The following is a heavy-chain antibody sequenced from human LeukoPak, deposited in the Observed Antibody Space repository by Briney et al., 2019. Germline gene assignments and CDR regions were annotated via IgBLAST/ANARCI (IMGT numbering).Heavy chain of an antibody. CDR2: IKHDGSEK. CDR1: GFTFNNYA. J-gene: IGHJ4*02. D-gene: IGHD3-3*01. V-gene: IGHV3-7*01. Sequence: GGSLRLSCAASGFTFNNYAVSWVRQAPGKGLEWVASIKHDGSEKYYVDSVRGRFTISRDNTMNSLYLQMSSLRAEDTAVYYCATDRGWRTSGYYLYYFEYWGQGTLVTYSS. CDR3: ATDRGWRTSGYYLYYFEY.